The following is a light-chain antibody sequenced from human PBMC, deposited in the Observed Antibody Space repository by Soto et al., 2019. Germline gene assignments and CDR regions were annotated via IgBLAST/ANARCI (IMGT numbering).Light chain of an antibody. J-gene: IGLJ1*01. Sequence: QSALTQPPSVSGAPGQRVTISCTGSSSNIGAGYDVHWYQQLPGTAPKLLIYGNSNRPSGVPDRLSGSKSGTSASLANTGLQAEDEADYYCQSYDSSLSGYVFGTGTKVTVL. CDR3: QSYDSSLSGYV. CDR2: GNS. CDR1: SSNIGAGYD. V-gene: IGLV1-40*01.